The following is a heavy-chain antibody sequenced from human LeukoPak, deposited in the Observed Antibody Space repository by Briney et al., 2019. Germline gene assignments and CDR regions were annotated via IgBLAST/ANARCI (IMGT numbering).Heavy chain of an antibody. CDR3: ARDLRMGGYDDPCFDY. CDR2: INPNSGGT. D-gene: IGHD5-12*01. V-gene: IGHV1-2*02. CDR1: GYTFTDYY. J-gene: IGHJ4*02. Sequence: ASVKVSFKASGYTFTDYYMHWVRQAPGQGLGGMGWINPNSGGTNYPQKFQGRVTITRDTSISTAYMELSRLRSDDTAVYYCARDLRMGGYDDPCFDYWGQGTLVTVSS.